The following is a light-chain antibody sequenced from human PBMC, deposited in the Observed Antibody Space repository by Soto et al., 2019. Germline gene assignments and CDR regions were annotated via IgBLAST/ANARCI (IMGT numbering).Light chain of an antibody. V-gene: IGKV3D-15*01. CDR1: QSVGTN. J-gene: IGKJ3*01. CDR3: QQYNKWPPDYT. Sequence: IVMTQSPATLSVSPGEPATLSCRASQSVGTNLAWYQQKPGQPPRLLIYATSTRVTGVPVRFSGGGSGTDFTLTISSLQSEDFAVYYCQQYNKWPPDYTFGPGTKVDI. CDR2: ATS.